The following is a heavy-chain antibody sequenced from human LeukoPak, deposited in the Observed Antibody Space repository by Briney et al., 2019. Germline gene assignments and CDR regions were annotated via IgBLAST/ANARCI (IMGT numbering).Heavy chain of an antibody. CDR3: ARVVDYGWFDP. CDR1: GFTFSNYW. CDR2: IKEDGTTI. V-gene: IGHV3-7*01. J-gene: IGHJ5*02. Sequence: PGGSLRLSCTASGFTFSNYWMGGVRQAPGRGLEWVANIKEDGTTIYYVDSVKGRFTISRDNAKNSLYLQMNSVRDEDTAVYYCARVVDYGWFDPWGQGTLVAVSS. D-gene: IGHD3-16*01.